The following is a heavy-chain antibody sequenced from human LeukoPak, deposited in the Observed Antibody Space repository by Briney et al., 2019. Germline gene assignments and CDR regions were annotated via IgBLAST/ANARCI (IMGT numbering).Heavy chain of an antibody. D-gene: IGHD2-15*01. CDR3: ATSLFIVVVVAATSGAFDI. V-gene: IGHV1-24*01. CDR1: GYTLTELS. J-gene: IGHJ3*02. Sequence: ASVKVSCKVSGYTLTELSMHWVRQAPGKGLEWMGGFDPEDGETIYAQKFQGRVTMTEDTSTDTAYIELSSLRSEDTAVYYCATSLFIVVVVAATSGAFDIWGQGTMVTVSS. CDR2: FDPEDGET.